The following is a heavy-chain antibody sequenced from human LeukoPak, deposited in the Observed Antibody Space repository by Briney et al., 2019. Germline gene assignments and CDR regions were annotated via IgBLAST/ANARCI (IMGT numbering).Heavy chain of an antibody. D-gene: IGHD3-3*01. CDR1: GYTFTGYY. CDR2: INPNSGGT. CDR3: ARSDYDSNWYFDL. V-gene: IGHV1-2*02. Sequence: ASVKVSCKASGYTFTGYYIHWVRQAPGQGLEWMGWINPNSGGTNYAQKFQGRVTMTRDTSISTAYMELSRLRSDDTAVYYCARSDYDSNWYFDLWGRGTLVTVSS. J-gene: IGHJ2*01.